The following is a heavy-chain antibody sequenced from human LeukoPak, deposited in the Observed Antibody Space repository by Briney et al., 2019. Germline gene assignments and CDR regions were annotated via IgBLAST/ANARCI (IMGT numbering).Heavy chain of an antibody. J-gene: IGHJ4*02. CDR2: ISGSGDAP. CDR3: ARAAYDSNGFTANHDY. Sequence: GGSLRLSCAASGFTFSRNAMSWVRQAPGKGLEWVSAISGSGDAPYYADSVKGRFTISRDNSKNTLYLQMNNLRAEDTAVYYCARAAYDSNGFTANHDYWGQGTLVTVSS. CDR1: GFTFSRNA. D-gene: IGHD3-22*01. V-gene: IGHV3-23*01.